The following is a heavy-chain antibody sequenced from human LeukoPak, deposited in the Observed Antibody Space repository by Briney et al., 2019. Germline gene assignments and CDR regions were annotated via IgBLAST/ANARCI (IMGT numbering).Heavy chain of an antibody. CDR1: GFTFSSYG. D-gene: IGHD3-22*01. CDR2: ISYDGSNK. J-gene: IGHJ4*02. V-gene: IGHV3-30*18. CDR3: AKGKAVVVVITGFDY. Sequence: PGGSLRLSCAASGFTFSSYGMHWVRQAPGKGLEWVAVISYDGSNKYYADSVKGRFTISRDNSKNTLYLQMSSLRAEDTAVYYCAKGKAVVVVITGFDYWGQGTLVTVSS.